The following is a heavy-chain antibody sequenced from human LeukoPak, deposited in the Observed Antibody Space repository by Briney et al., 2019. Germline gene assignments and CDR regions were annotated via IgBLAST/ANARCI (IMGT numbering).Heavy chain of an antibody. Sequence: GGSLRLSCAASGFTFSAYWMYCVRPAPGRGLVWVSRLKYDGSTTTYAESVRGRVTISRDNAQNILYLQRNSLRVEDTAVYYCARDLNWLLFDYWGQGTLVTVSS. J-gene: IGHJ4*02. CDR2: LKYDGSTT. V-gene: IGHV3-74*01. CDR1: GFTFSAYW. D-gene: IGHD3-9*01. CDR3: ARDLNWLLFDY.